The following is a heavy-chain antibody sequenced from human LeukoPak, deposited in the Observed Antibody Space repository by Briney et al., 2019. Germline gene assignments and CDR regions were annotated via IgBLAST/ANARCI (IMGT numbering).Heavy chain of an antibody. Sequence: GGSLRLSCAASGFTFSSYSMNWVRQAPGKGLEWVSYISSSSSTIYYADSVKGRFIISRDNAKNSLYLQMNSLRAEDTAVYYCASAYSGSYLNFDYWGQGTLVTVSS. CDR3: ASAYSGSYLNFDY. CDR1: GFTFSSYS. V-gene: IGHV3-48*04. CDR2: ISSSSSTI. J-gene: IGHJ4*02. D-gene: IGHD1-26*01.